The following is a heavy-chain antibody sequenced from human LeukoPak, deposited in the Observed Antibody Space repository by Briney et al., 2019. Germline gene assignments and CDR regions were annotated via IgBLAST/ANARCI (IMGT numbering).Heavy chain of an antibody. D-gene: IGHD6-19*01. Sequence: GGSLRLSCAASGFTFSSYAMHWVRQAPGKGLEWMAVISYDGSNKYYADSVKGRFTISRDNSKNTLYLQMNSLRAEDTAVYYCARDGPGIAVAGTHFDYWGQGTLVTVSS. CDR2: ISYDGSNK. CDR1: GFTFSSYA. J-gene: IGHJ4*02. V-gene: IGHV3-30*04. CDR3: ARDGPGIAVAGTHFDY.